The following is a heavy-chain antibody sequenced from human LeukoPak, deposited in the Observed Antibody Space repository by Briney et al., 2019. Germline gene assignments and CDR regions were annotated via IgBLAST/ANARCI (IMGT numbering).Heavy chain of an antibody. CDR2: IYHSGST. CDR1: GGSISSGGYS. J-gene: IGHJ4*02. V-gene: IGHV4-30-2*01. CDR3: ARATFGEPYFDY. Sequence: SQTLSLTCAVSGGSISSGGYSWSWIRQPPGKGLEWIGYIYHSGSTYYNPSLKSRVTISVDRSKNQFSLKLSSVTAADTAVYYRARATFGEPYFDYWGQGTLVTVSS. D-gene: IGHD3-10*01.